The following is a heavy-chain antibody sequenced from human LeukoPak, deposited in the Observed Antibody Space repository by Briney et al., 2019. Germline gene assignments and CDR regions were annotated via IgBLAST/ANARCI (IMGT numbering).Heavy chain of an antibody. D-gene: IGHD4-17*01. Sequence: GESLKISCKGSGYSFTSYWIGWVRQMPGKGLEWMGIIYPGDSDTRYSPSFQGQVTISADKSISTAYLQWSSLKASDTAMYYCARLKMDGDYSTYNRFDPRGQGTLVTVSS. CDR2: IYPGDSDT. CDR1: GYSFTSYW. CDR3: ARLKMDGDYSTYNRFDP. V-gene: IGHV5-51*01. J-gene: IGHJ5*02.